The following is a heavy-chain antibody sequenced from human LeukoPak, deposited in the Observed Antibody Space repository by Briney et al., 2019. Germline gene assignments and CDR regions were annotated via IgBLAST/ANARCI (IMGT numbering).Heavy chain of an antibody. CDR1: GLTISSYI. CDR2: ISSSSSTI. D-gene: IGHD3-10*01. Sequence: GGSLRLSCAASGLTISSYIGKWVRQAPGKGLQLVSYISSSSSTIYYADSVKGRFTISRDNAKNSLYLQMNSLRAEDTAVYYCARALWFGETFPAYWGQGTLVTVSS. V-gene: IGHV3-48*01. J-gene: IGHJ4*02. CDR3: ARALWFGETFPAY.